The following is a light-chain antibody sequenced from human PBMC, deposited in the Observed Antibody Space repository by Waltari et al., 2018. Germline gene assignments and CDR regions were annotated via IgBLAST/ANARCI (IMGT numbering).Light chain of an antibody. Sequence: ETVVTQSPATLSVSPGERATLSCTTTQSIGSSLAWYQQKPGQAPRLLLYRASTRATVIPDRFSGSGSETEFTLTISSLQSEDFAVYYCQQYNNWPPGTFGQGTKVEI. CDR2: RAS. CDR1: QSIGSS. V-gene: IGKV3-15*01. CDR3: QQYNNWPPGT. J-gene: IGKJ1*01.